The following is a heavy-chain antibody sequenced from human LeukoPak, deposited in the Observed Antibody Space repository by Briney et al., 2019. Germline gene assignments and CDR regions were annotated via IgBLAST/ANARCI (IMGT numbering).Heavy chain of an antibody. CDR2: IYSGGST. CDR1: GFTVSSNY. CDR3: ATGITMVRGVIRAVLDY. V-gene: IGHV3-53*01. Sequence: PGGSLRLSCAASGFTVSSNYMSWVRQAPGKGLEWVSVIYSGGSTYYADSVKGRFTISRDNSKNTLYLQMNSLRAEDTAVYYCATGITMVRGVIRAVLDYWGQGTLVTVS. D-gene: IGHD3-10*01. J-gene: IGHJ4*02.